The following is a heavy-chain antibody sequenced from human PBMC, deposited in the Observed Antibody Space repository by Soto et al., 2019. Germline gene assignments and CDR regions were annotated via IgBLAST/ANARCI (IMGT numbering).Heavy chain of an antibody. CDR1: GFAFSTYT. CDR2: ITGSSTYI. J-gene: IGHJ4*02. Sequence: GGSLRLSCAASGFAFSTYTMNWVRQAPGKGLEWVSAITGSSTYIYYADSLKGRVTISRDNAKNAVYLEMNSLRAEDTAVYYCARESEDLTSNFDYWGQGTLVTVSS. V-gene: IGHV3-21*06. CDR3: ARESEDLTSNFDY.